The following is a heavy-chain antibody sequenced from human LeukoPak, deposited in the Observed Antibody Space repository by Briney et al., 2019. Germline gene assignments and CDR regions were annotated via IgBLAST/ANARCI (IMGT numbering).Heavy chain of an antibody. Sequence: SETLSLTCTVSGGSISSGDYYWSWIRQLPGKGLEWIGYIYYTGSTYYNPSLKSQVTISVDTSENQFSLKLSSVTAADTAMYYCARDSQGLYGHYGGFDFWGQGTLVTVSS. CDR2: IYYTGST. CDR3: ARDSQGLYGHYGGFDF. J-gene: IGHJ4*02. CDR1: GGSISSGDYY. D-gene: IGHD4-17*01. V-gene: IGHV4-31*01.